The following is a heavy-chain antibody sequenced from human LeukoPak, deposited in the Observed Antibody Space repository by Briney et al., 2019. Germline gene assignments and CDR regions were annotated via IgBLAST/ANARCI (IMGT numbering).Heavy chain of an antibody. CDR1: GGSISSSNW. Sequence: SGTLSLTCAVSGGSISSSNWWSWVRQPPGKGLEWIGSIYYSGSTYYNPSLKSRVTISVDTSKNQFSLKLSSVTAADTAVYYCARPYYDFWSGYGSSYYYYMDVWGKGTTVTVSS. CDR2: IYYSGST. CDR3: ARPYYDFWSGYGSSYYYYMDV. V-gene: IGHV4-4*02. J-gene: IGHJ6*03. D-gene: IGHD3-3*01.